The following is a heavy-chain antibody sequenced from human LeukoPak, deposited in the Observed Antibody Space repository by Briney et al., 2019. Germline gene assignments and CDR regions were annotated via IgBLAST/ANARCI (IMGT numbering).Heavy chain of an antibody. CDR1: GGSISSGSYY. CDR2: IYTSGST. Sequence: PSETLSLTCTVPGGSISSGSYYWSWIRQPAGKGLEWIGRIYTSGSTNYNPSLKSRVTISVDTSKNQFSLKLSSVTAADTAVYYCARDVDAFDIWAKGQWSPSLQ. J-gene: IGHJ3*02. CDR3: ARDVDAFDI. V-gene: IGHV4-61*02.